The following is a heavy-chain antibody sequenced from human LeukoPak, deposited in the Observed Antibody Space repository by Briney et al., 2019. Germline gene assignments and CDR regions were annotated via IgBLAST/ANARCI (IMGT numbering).Heavy chain of an antibody. Sequence: PSETLSLTCTVSGGSISSYYWSWIRQPPGKGLEWIGYIYYSGSTNYNPSLKSRVTISVDTSKNQFSLRLSSVTAADTAVYYCARDLDHDYVWGTFDYWGQGTLVTVSS. CDR1: GGSISSYY. D-gene: IGHD3-16*01. CDR2: IYYSGST. V-gene: IGHV4-59*01. CDR3: ARDLDHDYVWGTFDY. J-gene: IGHJ4*02.